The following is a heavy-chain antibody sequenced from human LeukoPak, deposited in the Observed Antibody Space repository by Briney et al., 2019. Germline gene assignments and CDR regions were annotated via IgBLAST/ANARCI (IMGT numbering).Heavy chain of an antibody. V-gene: IGHV1-2*06. CDR2: INPNSGGT. CDR3: ARDPGDGDWHFHL. J-gene: IGHJ2*01. D-gene: IGHD4-17*01. Sequence: GASVKVSCKASGYTFTGYYMHWVRQAPGQGLEWMGRINPNSGGTNYAQKFQGRVTMTRDTSISTAYMELSRLRSDDTAVYYCARDPGDGDWHFHLWGRGTLVTVSS. CDR1: GYTFTGYY.